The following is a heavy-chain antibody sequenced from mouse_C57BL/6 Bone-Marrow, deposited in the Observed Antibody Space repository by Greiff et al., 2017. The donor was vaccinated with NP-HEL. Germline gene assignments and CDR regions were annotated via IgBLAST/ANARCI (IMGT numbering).Heavy chain of an antibody. CDR2: INPSSGYT. CDR1: GYTFTSYT. D-gene: IGHD2-3*01. V-gene: IGHV1-4*01. J-gene: IGHJ1*03. Sequence: QVQLQQSGAELARPGASVKMSCKASGYTFTSYTLHWVKQRPGQGLEWIGYINPSSGYTKYNQKFKDNATLTADKSSSTAYMQLSSLTSEDSAVYYCAREGYDGYYDWYFDVWGTGTTVTVSS. CDR3: AREGYDGYYDWYFDV.